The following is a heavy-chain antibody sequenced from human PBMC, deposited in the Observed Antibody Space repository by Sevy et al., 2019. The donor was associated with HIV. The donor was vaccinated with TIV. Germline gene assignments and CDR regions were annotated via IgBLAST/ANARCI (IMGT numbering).Heavy chain of an antibody. J-gene: IGHJ4*02. CDR1: GGSVSSGSYY. CDR3: ARSPQYSSSHIDY. V-gene: IGHV4-61*01. D-gene: IGHD6-13*01. CDR2: IYYSGST. Sequence: SETLSLTCTVSGGSVSSGSYYWSWIRQPPGKGLEWIGYIYYSGSTNYNPSLKSRVTISVDTPKNTFSLKLGSVTAADTAVYYCARSPQYSSSHIDYWGQGTLVTVSS.